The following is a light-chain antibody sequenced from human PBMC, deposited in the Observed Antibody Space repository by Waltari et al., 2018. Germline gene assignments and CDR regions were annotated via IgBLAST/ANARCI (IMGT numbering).Light chain of an antibody. CDR1: QGINSD. CDR3: RQAHSYPLT. J-gene: IGKJ4*01. CDR2: VAS. Sequence: DIQMTQSPSSVSASVEARVTITCRARQGINSDLAWYQQKPGKAPKLLIYVASNLQSGVPSRFSGSGSGTDFTLTISSLQPEDFATYYCRQAHSYPLTFGGGTKVEIK. V-gene: IGKV1-12*01.